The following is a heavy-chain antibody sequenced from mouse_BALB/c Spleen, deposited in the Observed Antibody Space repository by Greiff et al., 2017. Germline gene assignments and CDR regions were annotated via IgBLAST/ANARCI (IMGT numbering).Heavy chain of an antibody. J-gene: IGHJ3*01. CDR3: AREGAGTSWFAY. CDR1: GYTFTSYN. V-gene: IGHV1-12*01. D-gene: IGHD4-1*01. Sequence: LQQPGAELVKPGASVKMSCKASGYTFTSYNMHWVKQTPGQGLEWIGAIYPGNGDTSYNQKFKGKATLTADKSSSTAYMQLSSLTSEDSAVYYCAREGAGTSWFAYWGQGTLVTVSA. CDR2: IYPGNGDT.